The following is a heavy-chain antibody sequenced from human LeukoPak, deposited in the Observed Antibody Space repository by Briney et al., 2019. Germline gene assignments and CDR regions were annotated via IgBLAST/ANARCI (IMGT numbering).Heavy chain of an antibody. D-gene: IGHD3-22*01. Sequence: PGGSLRLSCAASGFTFSSYAMSWVRQAPGKGLEWVSAISGSGGSTYYADSVKGRFTISRDNSKNTLYLQMNSLRAEDTAVYYCAKDYSHYDSSGYYYEWGQGTLVTVSS. CDR2: ISGSGGST. CDR3: AKDYSHYDSSGYYYE. CDR1: GFTFSSYA. V-gene: IGHV3-23*01. J-gene: IGHJ4*02.